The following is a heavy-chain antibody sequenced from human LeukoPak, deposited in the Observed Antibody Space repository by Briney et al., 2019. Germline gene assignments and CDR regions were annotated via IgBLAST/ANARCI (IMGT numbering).Heavy chain of an antibody. V-gene: IGHV4-61*10. CDR1: GGSISSGSYY. J-gene: IGHJ4*02. Sequence: SETLSLTCTVSGGSISSGSYYWSWIRQPAGKGLEWIGYIYYSGSTNYNPSLKSRVTISVDTSKNQFSLRLSSVTAADTAVYYCARVTGYVMEDYFDYWGQGTLVTVSS. CDR3: ARVTGYVMEDYFDY. D-gene: IGHD6-13*01. CDR2: IYYSGST.